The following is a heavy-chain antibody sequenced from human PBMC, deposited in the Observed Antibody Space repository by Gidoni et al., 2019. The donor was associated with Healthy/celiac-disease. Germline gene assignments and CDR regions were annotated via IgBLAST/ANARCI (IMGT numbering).Heavy chain of an antibody. V-gene: IGHV3-23*01. CDR1: GFTFSSYA. D-gene: IGHD3-22*01. CDR3: AKIPYDSSGYPFDY. Sequence: EVQLLESGGGLVQPGGSLRLSCAASGFTFSSYAMSWVRQDPGKGLEWVSAISGSGGSTYYADSVKGRFTISRDNSKNTLYLQMNSLRAEDSAVYYCAKIPYDSSGYPFDYWGQGTLVTVSS. J-gene: IGHJ4*02. CDR2: ISGSGGST.